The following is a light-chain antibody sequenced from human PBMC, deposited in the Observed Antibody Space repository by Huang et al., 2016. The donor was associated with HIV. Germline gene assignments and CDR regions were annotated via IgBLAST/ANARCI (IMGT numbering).Light chain of an antibody. V-gene: IGKV1-27*01. CDR1: QGIDTY. CDR2: GAS. Sequence: DIEMTQSPSSLSASIGDTVTITCRASQGIDTYLAWYQQKPGKVPGLLIYGASTLQPGLPSRFSGSGSETDFSLTINNLQPEDVATYFCQRYNSAPLTFGGGTKVAIK. J-gene: IGKJ4*01. CDR3: QRYNSAPLT.